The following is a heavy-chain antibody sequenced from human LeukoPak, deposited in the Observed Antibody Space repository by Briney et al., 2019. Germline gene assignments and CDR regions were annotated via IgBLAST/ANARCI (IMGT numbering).Heavy chain of an antibody. CDR2: IYYSGST. CDR3: ARHVSYYFYMDV. CDR1: GGSISSSGHY. Sequence: PSETLSLTCTVSGGSISSSGHYWGWIRQPPGTGLEWIGTIYYSGSTYYNPALKSRVAISVDTSKNQFSLKLSSVTAADTAVYSCARHVSYYFYMDVWGKGTTVTISS. V-gene: IGHV4-39*01. J-gene: IGHJ6*03.